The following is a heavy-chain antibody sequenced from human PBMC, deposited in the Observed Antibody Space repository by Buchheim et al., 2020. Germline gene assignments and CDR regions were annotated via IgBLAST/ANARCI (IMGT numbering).Heavy chain of an antibody. CDR2: ISYDGSNK. V-gene: IGHV3-30-3*01. CDR3: ARDRTEVYATLYYYYGMDV. D-gene: IGHD2-8*01. CDR1: GFTFSSYA. J-gene: IGHJ6*02. Sequence: QVQLVESGGGVVQPGRSLRLSCAASGFTFSSYAMHWVRQAPGKGLEWVAVISYDGSNKYYADSVKGRFTICRDNSKNTLYLQMNSLRAEDTAVYYCARDRTEVYATLYYYYGMDVWGQGTT.